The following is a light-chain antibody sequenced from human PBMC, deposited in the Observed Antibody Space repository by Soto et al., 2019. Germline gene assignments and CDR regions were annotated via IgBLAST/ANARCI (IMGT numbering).Light chain of an antibody. CDR3: QQYNRYALT. V-gene: IGKV1-5*03. CDR1: QSISSW. CDR2: KAS. J-gene: IGKJ4*01. Sequence: DIQMTQSPSTLSASVGDRVTITCRASQSISSWLAWYQQKPGKAPKLLIDKASSLESGVPSRFSGSGSGTEFTLTISSLQPDDFATYYCQQYNRYALTFGGGTKVEIK.